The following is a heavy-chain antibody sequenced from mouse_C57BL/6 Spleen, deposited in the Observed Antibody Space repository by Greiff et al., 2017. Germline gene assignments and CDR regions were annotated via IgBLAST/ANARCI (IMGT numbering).Heavy chain of an antibody. V-gene: IGHV1-4*01. CDR2: INPSSGYT. J-gene: IGHJ3*01. D-gene: IGHD2-4*01. CDR1: GYTFTSYT. CDR3: ERGGSDYDVKGWWAY. Sequence: QVTLKESGAELARPGASVKMSCKASGYTFTSYTMHWVKQRPGQGLEWIGYINPSSGYTKYNQQFKDKAPLPADKSSSTAYMQLSRLTSEDSAVYDCERGGSDYDVKGWWAYWGQGTLVTVSA.